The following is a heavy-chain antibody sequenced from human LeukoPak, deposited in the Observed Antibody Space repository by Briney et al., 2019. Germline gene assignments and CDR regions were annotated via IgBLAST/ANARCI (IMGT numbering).Heavy chain of an antibody. D-gene: IGHD3-10*01. CDR2: INHSGST. Sequence: SETLSLTCAVYGGSFSGYYWSWIRQPPGKGLEWIGEINHSGSTNYNPSLKSRVTISVDTSKNQFSLKLSSVTAADTAVYYCARDGRGNWFDPWGQGTLVTVSS. J-gene: IGHJ5*02. V-gene: IGHV4-34*01. CDR1: GGSFSGYY. CDR3: ARDGRGNWFDP.